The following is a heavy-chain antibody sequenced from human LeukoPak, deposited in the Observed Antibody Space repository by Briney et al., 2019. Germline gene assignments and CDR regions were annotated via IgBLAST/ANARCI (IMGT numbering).Heavy chain of an antibody. CDR3: ARGRCAFTPKRYYFDY. CDR1: GGSFSGYY. V-gene: IGHV4-34*01. CDR2: INHSGST. Sequence: SETLSLTCAVYGGSFSGYYWSWIRQPPGKGLEWIGEINHSGSTNYNPSLKSRVTISVDTSKNQFSLKLSFVTAADPAVYYCARGRCAFTPKRYYFDYWGQGTLVTVSS. J-gene: IGHJ4*02. D-gene: IGHD5-24*01.